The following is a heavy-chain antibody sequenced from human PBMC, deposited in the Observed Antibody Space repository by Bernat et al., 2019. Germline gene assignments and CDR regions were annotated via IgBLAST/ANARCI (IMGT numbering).Heavy chain of an antibody. J-gene: IGHJ6*03. V-gene: IGHV1-18*01. CDR2: ISAYNGNT. CDR3: ARVKTGKSYCDYDYMDV. CDR1: GYTFTSYG. Sequence: QVQLVQSGAEVKKPVASVKFSCKASGYTFTSYGISWVRQAPGQGLVWMGWISAYNGNTNYAQKLHGRVTMTTDTSTSTAYMELRSLRSDDTAVYYCARVKTGKSYCDYDYMDVWGKGTTVTVSS.